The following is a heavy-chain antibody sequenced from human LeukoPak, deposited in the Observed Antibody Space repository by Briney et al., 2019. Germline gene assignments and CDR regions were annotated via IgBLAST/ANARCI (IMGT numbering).Heavy chain of an antibody. CDR2: VYNSGST. CDR3: ARGRDQYYYYYYMDV. Sequence: SETLSLTCTVSGGSISSYYWSWIRQPPGKGLEWIGYVYNSGSTNYNPSLKSRVTISVDTSKNQFSLKLSSVTAADTAVYYCARGRDQYYYYYYMDVWGKGTTVTVSS. CDR1: GGSISSYY. V-gene: IGHV4-59*12. J-gene: IGHJ6*03.